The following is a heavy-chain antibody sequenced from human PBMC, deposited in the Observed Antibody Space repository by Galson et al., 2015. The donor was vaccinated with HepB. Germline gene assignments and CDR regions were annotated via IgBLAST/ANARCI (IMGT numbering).Heavy chain of an antibody. Sequence: SLRLSCAASGFTFSSYGMHWVRQAPGKGLEWVAVISYDGSNKYYADSVKGRFTIPRDNSKNTLYLQMNSLRAEDTAVYYCAKDRSSGNYYYYYMDVWGKGTTVTVSS. V-gene: IGHV3-30*18. CDR3: AKDRSSGNYYYYYMDV. CDR2: ISYDGSNK. J-gene: IGHJ6*03. CDR1: GFTFSSYG. D-gene: IGHD1-26*01.